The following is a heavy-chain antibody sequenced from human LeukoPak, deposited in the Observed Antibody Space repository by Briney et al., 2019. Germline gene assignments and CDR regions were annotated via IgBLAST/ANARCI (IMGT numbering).Heavy chain of an antibody. V-gene: IGHV1-18*01. J-gene: IGHJ4*02. CDR1: GYTFTSYG. CDR2: ISAYNGNT. CDR3: ARDLPRTYYDFWSGYSFYFDY. Sequence: ASVKVPCKASGYTFTSYGISWVRQAPGQGLEWMGWISAYNGNTNYAQKLQGRVTMTTDTSTSTAYMELRSLRSDDTAVYYCARDLPRTYYDFWSGYSFYFDYWGQGTLVTVSS. D-gene: IGHD3-3*01.